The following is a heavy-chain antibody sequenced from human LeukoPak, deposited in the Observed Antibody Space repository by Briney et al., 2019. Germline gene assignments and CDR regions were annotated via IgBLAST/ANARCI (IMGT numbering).Heavy chain of an antibody. J-gene: IGHJ4*02. Sequence: ASVTVSCKAFGYTFNTYGMSWVRQAPGQGLEWMGLINPRGVSATNAQKFQGRVTMTRDMSTSTVYMELTSLRSEDTAVYFCAREGYCSGSNCYSFEYWGQGTLVTVSS. CDR3: AREGYCSGSNCYSFEY. V-gene: IGHV1-46*02. CDR2: INPRGVSA. D-gene: IGHD2-15*01. CDR1: GYTFNTYG.